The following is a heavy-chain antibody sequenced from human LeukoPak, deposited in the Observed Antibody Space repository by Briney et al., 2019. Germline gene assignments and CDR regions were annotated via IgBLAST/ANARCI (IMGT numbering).Heavy chain of an antibody. CDR2: VFDSRNT. CDR1: GDPIASHF. D-gene: IGHD3-10*01. V-gene: IGHV4-59*11. CDR3: ARDAFSYGSGSPAKPYYSYYMDV. J-gene: IGHJ6*03. Sequence: PSETLSLTCIVSGDPIASHFWSWVRKAPGKGLEWIGSVFDSRNTNYNPSLKNRVTMSLDTSKNQFSLKLSSVTAADTAVYFCARDAFSYGSGSPAKPYYSYYMDVWGKGTTVTISS.